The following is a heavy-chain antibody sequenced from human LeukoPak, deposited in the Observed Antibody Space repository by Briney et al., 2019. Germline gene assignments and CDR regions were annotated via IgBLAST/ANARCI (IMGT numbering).Heavy chain of an antibody. CDR1: GYTFTNLD. CDR3: ASNPPNTGDFYY. CDR2: MSPNSGDT. J-gene: IGHJ4*02. V-gene: IGHV1-8*01. D-gene: IGHD1-1*01. Sequence: ASVRVSCKTSGYTFTNLDINWLRQAPGQGLEWMGWMSPNSGDTGYAQKFQGRVSMTRDTSISTAYMELSSLRSEDTAVYYCASNPPNTGDFYYWGLGSLVTVSS.